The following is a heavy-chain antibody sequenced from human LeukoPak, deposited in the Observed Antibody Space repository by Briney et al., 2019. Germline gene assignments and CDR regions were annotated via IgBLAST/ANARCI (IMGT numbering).Heavy chain of an antibody. J-gene: IGHJ3*02. V-gene: IGHV1-18*01. CDR2: ISAYNGNT. D-gene: IGHD6-13*01. Sequence: EASVKVSCKASGYTFTSYGISWVRQAPGQGLEWMGWISAYNGNTNYAQKLQGRVTMTTDTSTSTAYMELRSLRSDDTAVYYCARTKAAADFNAFDIWGQGTMVTVSS. CDR1: GYTFTSYG. CDR3: ARTKAAADFNAFDI.